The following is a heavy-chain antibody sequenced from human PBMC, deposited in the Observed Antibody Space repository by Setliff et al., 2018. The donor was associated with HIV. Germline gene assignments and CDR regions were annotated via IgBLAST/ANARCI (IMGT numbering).Heavy chain of an antibody. Sequence: GGSLRLSCAAAGFSFSNYWMSWVRQAPGKGLEWVANIKEDGSVKYYVDSVKGRFTISRNNVKNSLDLQMDNLSAEDTAVYYCAREGAVPGSYYFDYWGQGTLVTVSS. CDR2: IKEDGSVK. J-gene: IGHJ4*02. CDR3: AREGAVPGSYYFDY. CDR1: GFSFSNYW. D-gene: IGHD6-19*01. V-gene: IGHV3-7*01.